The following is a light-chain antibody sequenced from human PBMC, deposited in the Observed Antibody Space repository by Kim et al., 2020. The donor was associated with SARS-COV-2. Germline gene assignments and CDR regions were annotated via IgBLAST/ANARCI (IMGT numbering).Light chain of an antibody. V-gene: IGLV1-44*01. CDR3: AVWDDSLKQGV. J-gene: IGLJ3*02. CDR2: SNV. CDR1: RSNIGSYT. Sequence: QSVLTQPPSASGTPGQRVTISCSGSRSNIGSYTVTWYQQLPGTAPKLLVYSNVQRPSGVPDRFSGSRSGTSASLAISGLQSGDEADYYCAVWDDSLKQGVFGGGTQLTVL.